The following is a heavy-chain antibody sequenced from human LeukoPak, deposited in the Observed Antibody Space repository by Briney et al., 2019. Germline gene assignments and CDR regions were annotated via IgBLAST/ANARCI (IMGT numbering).Heavy chain of an antibody. V-gene: IGHV3-21*01. CDR1: GFTFSSYS. CDR3: ARAARLYYYYMDV. D-gene: IGHD6-6*01. J-gene: IGHJ6*03. Sequence: PGGSLRLSCAASGFTFSSYSMNWVRQAPGKGLEWVSSISSSSSYIYYADSVKGRFTISRDNARNSLYLHMNSLRAEDTAVYYCARAARLYYYYMDVWGKGTTVTVSS. CDR2: ISSSSSYI.